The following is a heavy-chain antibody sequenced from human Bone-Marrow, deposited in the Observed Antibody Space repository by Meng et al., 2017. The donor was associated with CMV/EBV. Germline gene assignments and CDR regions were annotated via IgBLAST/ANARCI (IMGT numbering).Heavy chain of an antibody. V-gene: IGHV3-23*01. D-gene: IGHD4-11*01. J-gene: IGHJ6*02. CDR1: GFSFSDYA. Sequence: GGSLRLSCAASGFSFSDYAMSWVRQGPGEGLEWVSSISGSGDARYHADSVKGRLTISRDKSINTVYLQMNSLRVEDTAVYYCTTALSHKYSNYPYYYYGKDVWGQGTTVTVSS. CDR3: TTALSHKYSNYPYYYYGKDV. CDR2: ISGSGDAR.